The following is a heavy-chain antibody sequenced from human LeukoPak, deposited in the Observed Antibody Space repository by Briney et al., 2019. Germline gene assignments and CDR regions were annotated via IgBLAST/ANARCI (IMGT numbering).Heavy chain of an antibody. D-gene: IGHD3-3*01. Sequence: ASVKVSCKASGYTFTSYGISWVRQAPGQGLEWMGWISAYNGNTNYAQKLQGRVTMTTDTSTSTAYMELRSLRSDDTAVYYCARVFWSGYLEVFAYWGQGTLVTVSS. CDR3: ARVFWSGYLEVFAY. V-gene: IGHV1-18*01. CDR1: GYTFTSYG. CDR2: ISAYNGNT. J-gene: IGHJ4*02.